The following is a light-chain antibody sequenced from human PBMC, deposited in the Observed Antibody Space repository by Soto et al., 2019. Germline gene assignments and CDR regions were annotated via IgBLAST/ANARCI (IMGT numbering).Light chain of an antibody. CDR1: SSDVGGYNY. J-gene: IGLJ2*01. CDR3: SSYTSSSTLV. V-gene: IGLV2-14*01. CDR2: EVS. Sequence: QSALTQPASVSGSPGQSITISCTGTSSDVGGYNYFSWYQQHPGKAPKLMIYEVSNRPSGVSNRSSGTKSGNTAPLTISGLQAEDEADYYCSSYTSSSTLVFGGGTKLTVL.